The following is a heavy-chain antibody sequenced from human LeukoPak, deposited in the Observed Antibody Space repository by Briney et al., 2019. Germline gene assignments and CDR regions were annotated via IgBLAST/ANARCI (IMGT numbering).Heavy chain of an antibody. D-gene: IGHD7-27*01. V-gene: IGHV1-8*01. CDR2: MNPNSGNT. CDR3: ARGWDYYYYYMVV. Sequence: AAVQVSCKASGYTFISCDINWVRQDTGQGLQWMGWMNPNSGNTGYAQKFQGRVTMTRNTSINTAYMELSSLRSEDTAVFYCARGWDYYYYYMVVWGKGTTVSVSS. J-gene: IGHJ6*03. CDR1: GYTFISCD.